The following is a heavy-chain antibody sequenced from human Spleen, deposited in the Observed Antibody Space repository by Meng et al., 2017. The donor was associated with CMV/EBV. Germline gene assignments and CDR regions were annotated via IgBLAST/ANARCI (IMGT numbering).Heavy chain of an antibody. Sequence: ASVKVSCKASGYSFTAYYINWVRQAPGQGLERMGWINPNSGGTKYAQKFQGRVTMSRDTSINTGYMELTRLTSDDTAVYYCARDNNWGPDYWGQGTLVTVSS. V-gene: IGHV1-2*02. J-gene: IGHJ4*02. D-gene: IGHD7-27*01. CDR2: INPNSGGT. CDR3: ARDNNWGPDY. CDR1: GYSFTAYY.